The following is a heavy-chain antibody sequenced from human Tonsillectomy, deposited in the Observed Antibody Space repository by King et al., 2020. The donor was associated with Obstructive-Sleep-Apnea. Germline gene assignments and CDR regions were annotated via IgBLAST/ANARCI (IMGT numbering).Heavy chain of an antibody. CDR3: AKDEADMEGLAGVFDY. Sequence: QLQESGPGLVKPSETLSLTCTVSGVSVSTITYYWAWIRQPPGKGLVWIGSIYYSGTTYYNPSLQSRVTISVDTSKNQFSLQLSSVTAADMAVYYCAKDEADMEGLAGVFDYWGQGALVTVSS. V-gene: IGHV4-39*07. D-gene: IGHD2-15*01. J-gene: IGHJ4*02. CDR2: IYYSGTT. CDR1: GVSVSTITYY.